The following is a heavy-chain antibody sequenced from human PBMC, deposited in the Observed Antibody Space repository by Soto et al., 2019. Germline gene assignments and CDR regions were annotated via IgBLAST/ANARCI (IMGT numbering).Heavy chain of an antibody. CDR3: AKETGHRGPYDY. D-gene: IGHD5-12*01. V-gene: IGHV3-23*01. J-gene: IGHJ4*02. CDR1: GFTFNYYG. CDR2: ISGSGDNT. Sequence: EVQLLESGGGLVQPGGSLRLYCAASGFTFNYYGMNWVRKAPGKGLEWVSAISGSGDNTYYADSVKGRFTISRDKSKNMPFLQMNSLRVEDTAIYYCAKETGHRGPYDYWGQGTLVTVSS.